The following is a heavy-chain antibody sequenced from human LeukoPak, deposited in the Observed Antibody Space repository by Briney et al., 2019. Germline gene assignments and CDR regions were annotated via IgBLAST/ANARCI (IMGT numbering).Heavy chain of an antibody. V-gene: IGHV1-2*02. CDR1: GYTFTGYY. CDR2: INPTSGGT. J-gene: IGHJ5*02. D-gene: IGHD3-22*01. Sequence: ASVKVSCKASGYTFTGYYMHSVRQAPGQGHEWMGWINPTSGGTNYAQKFTGRVTMTRDTSISTAYMELSRLRSDDTAVYYCARNLYSYDSRGNWFDPWGQGTLVTVSS. CDR3: ARNLYSYDSRGNWFDP.